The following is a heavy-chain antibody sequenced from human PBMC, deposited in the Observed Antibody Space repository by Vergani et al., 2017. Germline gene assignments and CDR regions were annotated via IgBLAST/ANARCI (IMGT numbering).Heavy chain of an antibody. V-gene: IGHV1-69*06. D-gene: IGHD3-10*01. J-gene: IGHJ4*02. CDR2: IIPIFGTA. Sequence: QVQLVQSGAEVKKPGSSVKVSCKASGGTFSSYAISWVRQAPGQGLEWMGGIIPIFGTANYAQKFQGRVTITRDTSASTAYMELSGLRSEDTAVYYCARDNDYGSGSYWFDYWGQGTLVTVSS. CDR3: ARDNDYGSGSYWFDY. CDR1: GGTFSSYA.